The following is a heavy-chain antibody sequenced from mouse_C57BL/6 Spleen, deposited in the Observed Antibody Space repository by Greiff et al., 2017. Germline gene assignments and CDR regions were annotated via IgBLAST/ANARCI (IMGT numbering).Heavy chain of an antibody. J-gene: IGHJ3*01. CDR2: INPSNGGT. CDR3: AMAGFAY. D-gene: IGHD3-3*01. Sequence: VQLQQPGTELVKPGASGYTFTSYWMHWVKQRPGQGLEWIGNINPSNGGTNYNEKFKSKATLTVDKSSSTAYMQLSSLTSEDSAVYYCAMAGFAYWGQGTLVTVSA. CDR1: GYTFTSYW. V-gene: IGHV1-53*01.